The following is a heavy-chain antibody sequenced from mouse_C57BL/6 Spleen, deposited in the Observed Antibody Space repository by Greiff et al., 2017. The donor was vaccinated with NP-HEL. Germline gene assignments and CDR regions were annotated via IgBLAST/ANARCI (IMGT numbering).Heavy chain of an antibody. V-gene: IGHV1-69*01. D-gene: IGHD3-1*01. CDR2: IDPSDSYT. CDR3: ASGREWFAY. CDR1: GYTFTSYW. J-gene: IGHJ3*01. Sequence: VQLQQPGAELVMPGASVKLSCKASGYTFTSYWMHWVKQRPGQGLEWIGEIDPSDSYTNYNQKFKGKSTLTVDKSSSTAYMQLSSLTSEDSAVYYCASGREWFAYWGQGTLVTVSA.